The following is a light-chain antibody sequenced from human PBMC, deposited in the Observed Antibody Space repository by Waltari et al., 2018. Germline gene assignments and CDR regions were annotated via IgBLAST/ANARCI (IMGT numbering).Light chain of an antibody. V-gene: IGLV6-57*02. J-gene: IGLJ2*01. CDR2: ENS. CDR1: SGAIATNS. Sequence: FMLTQPHSLSESPGKTVTISCTGSSGAIATNSVHWYQQRPASPPTTVIYENSQRPSGVPDRFSGSIDSSSNSGSIDSSSNSASLIISGLQTEDEADYYCQSYDGTNWVFGGGTKLTVL. CDR3: QSYDGTNWV.